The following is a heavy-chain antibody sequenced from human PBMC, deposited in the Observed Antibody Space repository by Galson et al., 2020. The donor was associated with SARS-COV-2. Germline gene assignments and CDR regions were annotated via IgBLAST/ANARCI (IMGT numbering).Heavy chain of an antibody. Sequence: GESLKISCAASGFTFSTYAMHWVRQAPGKGLEWVAVIWSDGNHKYYLDSVEGRFAISRDNSKNTVTLQMNSLRAEDTAVYYCSTSIIVPGTLVYWGQGTLVSVPS. J-gene: IGHJ4*02. CDR1: GFTFSTYA. D-gene: IGHD3-22*01. CDR3: STSIIVPGTLVY. CDR2: IWSDGNHK. V-gene: IGHV3-33*03.